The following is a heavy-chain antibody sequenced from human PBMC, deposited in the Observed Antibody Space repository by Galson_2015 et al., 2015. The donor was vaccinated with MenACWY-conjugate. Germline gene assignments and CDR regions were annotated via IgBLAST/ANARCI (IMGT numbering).Heavy chain of an antibody. Sequence: ETLSLTCAVYGGSFSGYYWSWIRQPPGKGLEWIREINHSGSTNYNPSLKSRVTISVDTSKNQFSLKLSSVTAADTAVYYCARVEGATYYYYGMDVWGQGTTVTVSS. J-gene: IGHJ6*02. V-gene: IGHV4-34*01. D-gene: IGHD1-26*01. CDR3: ARVEGATYYYYGMDV. CDR2: INHSGST. CDR1: GGSFSGYY.